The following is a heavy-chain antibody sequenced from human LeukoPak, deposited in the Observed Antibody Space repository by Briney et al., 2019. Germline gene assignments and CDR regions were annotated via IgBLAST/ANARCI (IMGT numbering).Heavy chain of an antibody. CDR1: GFTFSSFN. D-gene: IGHD3-10*02. Sequence: GGSLRLSCAASGFTFSSFNMNWVRQAPGKAMEWVSSITSSGTHIFYADSVRGRFTISRDSAKNSLYLQMNSLRAEDTAVYYCAELAITMIGGVWGKGTTVTISS. J-gene: IGHJ6*04. CDR3: AELAITMIGGV. V-gene: IGHV3-21*01. CDR2: ITSSGTHI.